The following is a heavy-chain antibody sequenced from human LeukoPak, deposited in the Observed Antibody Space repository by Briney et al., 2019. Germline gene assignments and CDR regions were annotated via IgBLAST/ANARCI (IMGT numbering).Heavy chain of an antibody. CDR2: IIPILGIA. Sequence: SVKVSCKASGGTFSSYAISWMRQAPGQGLEWMGRIIPILGIANYAQKFQGRVTITADKSTSTAYMELSSLRSEDTAVYYCARDEDPYGMDVWGQGTTVTVSS. CDR1: GGTFSSYA. V-gene: IGHV1-69*04. D-gene: IGHD2-15*01. CDR3: ARDEDPYGMDV. J-gene: IGHJ6*02.